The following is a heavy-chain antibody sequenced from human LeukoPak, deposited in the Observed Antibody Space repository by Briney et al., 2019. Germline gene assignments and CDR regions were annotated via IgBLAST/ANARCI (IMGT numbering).Heavy chain of an antibody. CDR2: IRYDGSNK. CDR3: AKDQWDSYGPRFDY. CDR1: GFTFSSYG. D-gene: IGHD5-18*01. J-gene: IGHJ4*02. V-gene: IGHV3-30*02. Sequence: GGSLRLSCAAPGFTFSSYGMHWVRQAPGKGLEWVAFIRYDGSNKYYADSVRGRFTISSDNPKNTLYLQMNSLRAEDTAVYYCAKDQWDSYGPRFDYWGQGTLVTVSS.